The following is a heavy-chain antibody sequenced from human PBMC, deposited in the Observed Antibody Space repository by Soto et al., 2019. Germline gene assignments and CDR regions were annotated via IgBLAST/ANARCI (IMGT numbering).Heavy chain of an antibody. CDR2: IYYSGST. CDR1: GGSLRSSSYY. Sequence: QLQLQESGPGLVKSSETLSLTCTVSGGSLRSSSYYWGWIRQPPRQGLEWIGSIYYSGSTYYHPSLKSRVTISLDTSQNQFSLKLSSVTAADTAVYYCARGNDYGNVIDYWGQGTLVTVSS. D-gene: IGHD4-17*01. V-gene: IGHV4-39*01. CDR3: ARGNDYGNVIDY. J-gene: IGHJ4*02.